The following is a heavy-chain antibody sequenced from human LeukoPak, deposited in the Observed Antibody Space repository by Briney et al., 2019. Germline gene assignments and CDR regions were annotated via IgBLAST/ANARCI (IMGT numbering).Heavy chain of an antibody. D-gene: IGHD1-26*01. V-gene: IGHV3-7*05. J-gene: IGHJ3*01. CDR2: IKQDGGEK. Sequence: GGSLRPSCAASGFIFSSYIMNWVRQAPGKGLEWVANIKQDGGEKYYVDSVKGRFTISRDNAKKSLYLQMNSLRAEDTAVYYCATDHVRVGVTGASDYSGQGRMVTVSS. CDR3: ATDHVRVGVTGASDY. CDR1: GFIFSSYI.